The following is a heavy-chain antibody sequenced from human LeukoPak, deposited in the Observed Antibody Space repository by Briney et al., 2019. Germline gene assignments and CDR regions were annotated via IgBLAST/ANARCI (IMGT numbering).Heavy chain of an antibody. CDR1: CDAMKNYY. Sequence: ETLSLPCNVSCDAMKNYYWSRIRQPAGKGVEWIGRMLVSGSTNYNPSLRRRVSMSIDTSKNQFSLKLSSLSPADTAVYYCASAPYRFYYYLDVWGIGTTVTVSS. CDR3: ASAPYRFYYYLDV. D-gene: IGHD3-16*02. CDR2: MLVSGST. J-gene: IGHJ6*03. V-gene: IGHV4-4*07.